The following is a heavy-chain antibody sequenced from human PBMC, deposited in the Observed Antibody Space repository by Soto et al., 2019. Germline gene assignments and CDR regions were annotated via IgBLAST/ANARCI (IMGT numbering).Heavy chain of an antibody. Sequence: GGSLRLSCAASGFTFSSYSMNWVRQAPGKGLEWVSSISSSSSYIYYADSVKGRFTISRDNTKNSLYLQMNSLRAEDTAVYYCARDSGYSGSYYYYGMDVWGQGTTVTVSS. CDR2: ISSSSSYI. CDR1: GFTFSSYS. D-gene: IGHD5-12*01. J-gene: IGHJ6*02. V-gene: IGHV3-21*01. CDR3: ARDSGYSGSYYYYGMDV.